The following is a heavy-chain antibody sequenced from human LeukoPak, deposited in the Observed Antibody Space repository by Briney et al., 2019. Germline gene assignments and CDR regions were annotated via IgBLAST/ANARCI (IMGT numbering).Heavy chain of an antibody. CDR2: ISSSSSYI. V-gene: IGHV3-21*01. J-gene: IGHJ4*02. CDR3: ARSGGPKTRYPYYYDSSGYYYAFGY. Sequence: TGGSLRLSCAASGFTFSSYEMNWVRQAPGKGLEWVSSISSSSSYIYYADSVKGRFTISRDNAKNSLYLQMNSLRAEDTAVYYCARSGGPKTRYPYYYDSSGYYYAFGYWGQGTLVTVSS. CDR1: GFTFSSYE. D-gene: IGHD3-22*01.